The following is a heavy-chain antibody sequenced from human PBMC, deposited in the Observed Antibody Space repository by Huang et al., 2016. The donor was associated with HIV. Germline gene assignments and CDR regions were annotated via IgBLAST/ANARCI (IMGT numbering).Heavy chain of an antibody. CDR1: TFRFGAYW. J-gene: IGHJ6*02. CDR3: ATKTAAMDI. V-gene: IGHV3-7*01. Sequence: VESGGRLVQPGGSIRLSCVGSTFRFGAYWMSWVRQCPGKGLEWVANIKQDESEKYYVDSVKGRFNISRDNAKKVLFLEMNNVRVEDTATYYCATKTAAMDIWGQGTTVTVS. CDR2: IKQDESEK. D-gene: IGHD1-7*01.